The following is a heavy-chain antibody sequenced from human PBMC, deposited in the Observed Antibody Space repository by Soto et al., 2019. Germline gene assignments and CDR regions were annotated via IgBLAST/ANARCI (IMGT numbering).Heavy chain of an antibody. V-gene: IGHV3-23*01. CDR3: AKWAHSLGLKYFAD. CDR2: YSGNAGTT. CDR1: GLTFISSD. D-gene: IGHD7-27*01. Sequence: GGSLRLSCAASGLTFISSDMNWVRQAPGRGLEWVSGYSGNAGTTYYADSVKGRFTIFRDISKNTLYLQMNSLRTEDTAIYYCAKWAHSLGLKYFADWGQGALVTVSS. J-gene: IGHJ4*02.